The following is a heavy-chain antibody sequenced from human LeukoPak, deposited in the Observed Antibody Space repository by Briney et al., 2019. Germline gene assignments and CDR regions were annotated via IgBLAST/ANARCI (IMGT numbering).Heavy chain of an antibody. V-gene: IGHV4-59*08. Sequence: SETLSLTCTVSGVSIRSYYWSWIRQPPGKGLEWIGYIYYSGSTNYNPSLKSRVTISVDTSKNQFSLKLSSVTAADTAVYYCARHKKVLLTYYFDYWGQGTLVTVSS. D-gene: IGHD3-10*01. J-gene: IGHJ4*02. CDR2: IYYSGST. CDR1: GVSIRSYY. CDR3: ARHKKVLLTYYFDY.